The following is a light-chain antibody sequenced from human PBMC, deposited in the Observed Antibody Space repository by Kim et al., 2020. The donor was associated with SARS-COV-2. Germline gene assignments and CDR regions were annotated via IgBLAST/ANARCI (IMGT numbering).Light chain of an antibody. V-gene: IGKV3-15*01. J-gene: IGKJ1*01. Sequence: EIVMTQSPATLSVSPGERATLSCRASQSVSSNLAWYKQKPGQAPRLLIYGASTRAAGIPARFSGSGSGTEFTLAISSLQSEDFAVYYCQQYDIWPRWTFGQGTKLEIK. CDR3: QQYDIWPRWT. CDR1: QSVSSN. CDR2: GAS.